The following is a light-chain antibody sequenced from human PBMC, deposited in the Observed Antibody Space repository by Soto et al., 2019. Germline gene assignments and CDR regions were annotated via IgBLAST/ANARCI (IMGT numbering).Light chain of an antibody. CDR1: QSVSTSF. CDR3: QQYISSPPT. V-gene: IGKV3-20*01. J-gene: IGKJ1*01. CDR2: RTS. Sequence: EIVLTQSPGTVSLSPGERATLSCRASQSVSTSFLAWYQQRPGQAPRLLIYRTSNRATGIPDRFSGSGSGTDFTLTISRLEPEDFALYYCQQYISSPPTFGQGTKVEI.